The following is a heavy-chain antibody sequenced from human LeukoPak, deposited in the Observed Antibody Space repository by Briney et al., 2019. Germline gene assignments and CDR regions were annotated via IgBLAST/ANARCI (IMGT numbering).Heavy chain of an antibody. D-gene: IGHD3-9*01. CDR3: ARDRARNVLRYFDWPFLFDP. V-gene: IGHV1-3*01. Sequence: ASVKVSCKASGYTFTSYAMHWVRQAPGQRLEWMGWINAGNGNTKYSQKFQGRVTITRDTSASTAYMELSSLRSEDTAVYYCARDRARNVLRYFDWPFLFDPXXQGXLXTVXS. J-gene: IGHJ5*02. CDR1: GYTFTSYA. CDR2: INAGNGNT.